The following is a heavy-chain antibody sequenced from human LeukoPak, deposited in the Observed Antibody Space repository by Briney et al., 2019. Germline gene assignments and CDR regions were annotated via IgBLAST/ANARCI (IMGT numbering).Heavy chain of an antibody. Sequence: ASVKVSCKASGGTFSSYAISWVRQAPGQGLEWVGRIIPIFGIADYAQKFQGRVTITADKSTSTAYMELSSLRSEDTAVYYCARDTIGGVPPGGMDVWGQGTTVPVSS. D-gene: IGHD3-10*01. V-gene: IGHV1-69*04. CDR1: GGTFSSYA. J-gene: IGHJ6*02. CDR3: ARDTIGGVPPGGMDV. CDR2: IIPIFGIA.